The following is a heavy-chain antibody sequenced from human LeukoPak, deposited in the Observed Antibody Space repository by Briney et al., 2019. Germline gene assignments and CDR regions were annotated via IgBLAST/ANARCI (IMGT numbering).Heavy chain of an antibody. V-gene: IGHV4-31*03. Sequence: PSETLSLTCTVSGGSISSGGYYWSWNRQHPGKGLEWIGYIYYSGSTYYNPSLKSRVTISVDTSKNQFSLKLSSVTAADTAVYYRASSIPVAGIGYHGFWGQGTLVTVSS. CDR3: ASSIPVAGIGYHGF. D-gene: IGHD6-19*01. CDR1: GGSISSGGYY. CDR2: IYYSGST. J-gene: IGHJ4*02.